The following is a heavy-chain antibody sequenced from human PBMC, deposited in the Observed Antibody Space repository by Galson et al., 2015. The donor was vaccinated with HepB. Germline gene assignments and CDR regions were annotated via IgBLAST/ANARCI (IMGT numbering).Heavy chain of an antibody. CDR3: AKCLHHYGDYEAFDM. J-gene: IGHJ3*02. CDR1: GFTFSDYG. V-gene: IGHV3-30*18. CDR2: ISYDGSNN. D-gene: IGHD4-17*01. Sequence: SLRLSCAASGFTFSDYGMHWVRQAPGKGLEWVAVISYDGSNNYYGDSVKGRFTISRDNFKNTLYLQMNSLRVEDTAVYYCAKCLHHYGDYEAFDMWGQGTMVTVSS.